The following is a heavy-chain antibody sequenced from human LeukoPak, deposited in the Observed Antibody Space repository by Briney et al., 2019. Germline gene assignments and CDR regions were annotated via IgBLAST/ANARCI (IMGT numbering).Heavy chain of an antibody. J-gene: IGHJ5*02. D-gene: IGHD4-11*01. CDR3: ARPTVTTGGGFDP. CDR2: MNPNSGNT. Sequence: ASVKVSCKASGYTFTTYDINWVRQATGQGLEWMGWMNPNSGNTGYAQKFQGRVTITRNTSISTAYMELNSLRSEDTAVYYCARPTVTTGGGFDPWGQGTLVIVSS. V-gene: IGHV1-8*03. CDR1: GYTFTTYD.